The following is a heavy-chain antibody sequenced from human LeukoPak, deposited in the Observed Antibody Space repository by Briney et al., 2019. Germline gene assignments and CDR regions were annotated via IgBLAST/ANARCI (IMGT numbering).Heavy chain of an antibody. CDR1: GYTFTSYD. D-gene: IGHD6-19*01. Sequence: ASVKVSCKASGYTFTSYDINWVRQATGRGHEWMRWMNPNSCNTGYAQKFQGRVTMTRNTSKSTAYMELSSLRSEDTAVYYCARARAVAATTDYWGQGTLVTVSS. CDR3: ARARAVAATTDY. J-gene: IGHJ4*02. CDR2: MNPNSCNT. V-gene: IGHV1-8*01.